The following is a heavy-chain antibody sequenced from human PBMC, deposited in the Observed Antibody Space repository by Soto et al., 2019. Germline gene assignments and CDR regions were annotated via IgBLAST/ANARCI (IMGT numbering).Heavy chain of an antibody. D-gene: IGHD5-12*01. J-gene: IGHJ6*03. V-gene: IGHV3-23*01. Sequence: GGSLRLSCAASGFTFSNYAMSWVRQAPGQGLEWVSAIGGSGSNTYYADSVKGRFTISRDNSKNTLYLQMNSLRAENTAVYYCAKARGFSGYDYNYYYYMDVWGKGTTVTVSS. CDR2: IGGSGSNT. CDR3: AKARGFSGYDYNYYYYMDV. CDR1: GFTFSNYA.